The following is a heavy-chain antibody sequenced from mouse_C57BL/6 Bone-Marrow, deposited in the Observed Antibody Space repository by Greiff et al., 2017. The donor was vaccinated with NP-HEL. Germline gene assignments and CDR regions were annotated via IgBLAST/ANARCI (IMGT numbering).Heavy chain of an antibody. J-gene: IGHJ3*01. CDR3: AGGDYCYDYACFAY. CDR2: INPGSGGT. V-gene: IGHV1-54*01. CDR1: GYAFTNYL. Sequence: QVQLKQSGAELVRPGTSVKVSCKASGYAFTNYLIEWVKQRPGQGLEWIGVINPGSGGTNYNEKFKGKATLTVDKSSSTAYMQLSSLTSEDSAVFYCAGGDYCYDYACFAYWGQGTLVTVSA. D-gene: IGHD2-4*01.